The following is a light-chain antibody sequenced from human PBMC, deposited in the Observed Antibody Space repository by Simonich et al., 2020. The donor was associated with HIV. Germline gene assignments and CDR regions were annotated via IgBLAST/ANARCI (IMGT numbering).Light chain of an antibody. Sequence: DIVMTQTPLSLSVTPGQPASISCKSSQSLLHSDGTTYLYWYLQKPGQSPQLLIYEGSNRFSGVPDRFSGSGSGTDFTLKISRVEAEDVGVYYCMQSIQVPHTFGGGTKVEIK. J-gene: IGKJ4*01. CDR1: QSLLHSDGTTY. CDR2: EGS. V-gene: IGKV2D-29*02. CDR3: MQSIQVPHT.